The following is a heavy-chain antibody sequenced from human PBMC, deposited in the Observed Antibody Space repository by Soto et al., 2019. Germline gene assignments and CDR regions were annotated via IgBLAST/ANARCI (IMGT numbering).Heavy chain of an antibody. CDR3: TKGAWLDY. J-gene: IGHJ4*02. D-gene: IGHD3-9*01. V-gene: IGHV3-23*01. Sequence: EVQLLESGGGLVQPGGSLRLSCAASRFTFSTFDVRWVRQAPGKGLEWVSAILGSTGNTYYADSVKGRFTISKDNSENTLFLHMNRLRPEDTALYYCTKGAWLDYWGQGMLVTVSS. CDR2: ILGSTGNT. CDR1: RFTFSTFD.